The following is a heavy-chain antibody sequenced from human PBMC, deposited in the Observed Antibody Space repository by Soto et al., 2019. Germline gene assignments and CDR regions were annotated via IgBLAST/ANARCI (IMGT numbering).Heavy chain of an antibody. Sequence: EVQLLESGGGLVQPGGSLRLSCAASGFTFSSFAMSWVRQAPGKGLEWVSAIGSRGDSTYYADSVKGRFTISRDNSKNTLYLQMNSLRAEDTAVYYCAKELSYGYNSGRPFDSWGQGTLVTVSS. V-gene: IGHV3-23*01. CDR1: GFTFSSFA. CDR3: AKELSYGYNSGRPFDS. CDR2: IGSRGDST. J-gene: IGHJ4*02. D-gene: IGHD6-19*01.